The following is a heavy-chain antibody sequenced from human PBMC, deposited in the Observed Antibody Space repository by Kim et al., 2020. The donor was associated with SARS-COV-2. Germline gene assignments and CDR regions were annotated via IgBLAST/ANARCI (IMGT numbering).Heavy chain of an antibody. Sequence: GGSLRLSCAASGFTFSSYAMSWVRQAPGKGLEWVSAISGSGGSTYYADSVKGRFTISRDNSKNTLYLQMNSLRAEDTAVYYCAKISWALGIFGTFDYWGQGTLVTVSS. CDR3: AKISWALGIFGTFDY. CDR2: ISGSGGST. CDR1: GFTFSSYA. J-gene: IGHJ4*02. D-gene: IGHD3-16*01. V-gene: IGHV3-23*01.